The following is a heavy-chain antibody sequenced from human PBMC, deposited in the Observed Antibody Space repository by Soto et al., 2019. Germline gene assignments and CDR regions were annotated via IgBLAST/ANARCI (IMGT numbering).Heavy chain of an antibody. Sequence: GALRVSCAASGLIFGTYTMNWVRQAPGKGVEWVSSISNSGTYVTYADTVKGRFTISRDNDKNSLFLQMNSLRADDTAVYYCATARAQWLEGSRADYWGQGTLVTVSS. V-gene: IGHV3-21*06. D-gene: IGHD6-19*01. CDR3: ATARAQWLEGSRADY. CDR2: ISNSGTYV. CDR1: GLIFGTYT. J-gene: IGHJ4*02.